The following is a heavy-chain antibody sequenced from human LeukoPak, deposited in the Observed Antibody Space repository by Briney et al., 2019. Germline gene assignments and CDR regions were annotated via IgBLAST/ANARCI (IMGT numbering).Heavy chain of an antibody. Sequence: SETLSLTRTVSGGSISSYWSWIRQSPGKGLEWIGYIYFSGTTNYNPSLKSRLTISIDTSRNQFSLKLSSVTAADTAIYYCVSGGSYLTKWGQGTLVTVSS. V-gene: IGHV4-59*01. J-gene: IGHJ4*02. D-gene: IGHD3-10*01. CDR2: IYFSGTT. CDR3: VSGGSYLTK. CDR1: GGSISSY.